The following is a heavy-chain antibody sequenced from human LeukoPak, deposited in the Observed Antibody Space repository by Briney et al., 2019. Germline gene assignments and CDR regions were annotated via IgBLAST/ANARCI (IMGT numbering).Heavy chain of an antibody. J-gene: IGHJ4*02. V-gene: IGHV1-69*13. D-gene: IGHD5-24*01. CDR1: GGTFSSYA. CDR3: ARVGVEMPPSPLDY. Sequence: SVKVSCKXSGGTFSSYAISWVRQAPGQGLEWMGGIIPIFGTANYAQKFQGRVTITADESTSTAYMELSSLRSEDTAVYYCARVGVEMPPSPLDYWGQGTLVTVSS. CDR2: IIPIFGTA.